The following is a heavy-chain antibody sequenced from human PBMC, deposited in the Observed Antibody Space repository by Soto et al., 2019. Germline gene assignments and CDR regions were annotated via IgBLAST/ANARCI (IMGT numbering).Heavy chain of an antibody. CDR3: ATDLYGSGSWG. CDR1: GFTFSDYY. J-gene: IGHJ4*02. CDR2: ISSRGTTI. D-gene: IGHD3-10*01. Sequence: QVQLVESGGGLVKPGGSLRLSCAASGFTFSDYYMGWIRQTPGKGLEWLSYISSRGTTIYYADSVKGRFTTSRDNAKNSLYLQMTSLRVEDAAFYYCATDLYGSGSWGWGQGTLVTVSS. V-gene: IGHV3-11*01.